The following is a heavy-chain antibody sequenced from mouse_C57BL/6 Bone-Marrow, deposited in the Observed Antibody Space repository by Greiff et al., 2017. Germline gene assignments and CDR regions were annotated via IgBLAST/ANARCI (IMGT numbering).Heavy chain of an antibody. V-gene: IGHV1-81*01. CDR3: ARLWFRNYGDY. Sequence: VQLQESGAELARPGASVKLSCKASGYTFTSYGISWVKQRTGTGLEWIGEIYPRSGNTYYNETLKGKATLSADKSYSTAYMELRSLTSEDSAVDFWARLWFRNYGDYWGQGTTRTVSS. CDR1: GYTFTSYG. D-gene: IGHD2-2*01. J-gene: IGHJ2*01. CDR2: IYPRSGNT.